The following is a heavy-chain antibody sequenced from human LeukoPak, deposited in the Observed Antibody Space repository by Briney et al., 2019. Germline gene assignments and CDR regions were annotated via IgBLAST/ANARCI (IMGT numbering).Heavy chain of an antibody. V-gene: IGHV3-30*03. D-gene: IGHD3-9*01. J-gene: IGHJ2*01. CDR1: GFTFSSYG. Sequence: GGSLRLSCAASGFTFSSYGMHWVRQAPGKGLEWVAVISYDGSNKYYADSVKGRFTISRANSKNTLYLQMNSLRAEDTAVYYCARDRLRYFDPHWYFDLWGRGTLVTVSS. CDR3: ARDRLRYFDPHWYFDL. CDR2: ISYDGSNK.